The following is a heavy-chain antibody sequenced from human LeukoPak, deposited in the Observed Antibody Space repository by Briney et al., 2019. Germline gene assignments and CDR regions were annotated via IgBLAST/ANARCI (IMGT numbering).Heavy chain of an antibody. CDR1: GVSISTYH. D-gene: IGHD2-21*01. J-gene: IGHJ2*01. Sequence: SETLSLTCTVSGVSISTYHWSWIRQPAGKGLEWIGRMYTSGSTNYNPSLKSRATMSVDTSKNQLSLKLSSVTAADTAVYFCARDNGGDYWYSDIWGRGTLVTVSS. V-gene: IGHV4-4*07. CDR3: ARDNGGDYWYSDI. CDR2: MYTSGST.